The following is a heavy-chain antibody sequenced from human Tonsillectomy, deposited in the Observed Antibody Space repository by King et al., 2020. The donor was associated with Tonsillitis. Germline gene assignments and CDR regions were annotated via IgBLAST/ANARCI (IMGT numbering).Heavy chain of an antibody. CDR1: GFTFSSYG. D-gene: IGHD6-13*01. CDR2: IRYDGINK. J-gene: IGHJ4*02. CDR3: AKDRDSTLDY. V-gene: IGHV3-30*02. Sequence: VQLVESGGGVVQPGGSLRLSCAASGFTFSSYGMHWVRQAPGKGLEWVAFIRYDGINKFYADSVKGRFTISRDNSKNTLYLQMNSLRAEDTAVYYRAKDRDSTLDYWGQGTLVTVSS.